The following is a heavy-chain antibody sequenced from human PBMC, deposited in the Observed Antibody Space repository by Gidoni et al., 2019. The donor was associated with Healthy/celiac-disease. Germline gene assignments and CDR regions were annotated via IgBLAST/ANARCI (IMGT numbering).Heavy chain of an antibody. V-gene: IGHV3-21*01. J-gene: IGHJ3*02. CDR3: ARVDQLLADDAFDI. CDR1: GFTFSSYS. D-gene: IGHD2-2*01. CDR2: ISSSSSYI. Sequence: EVQLVESGGGLVKPGGSLRLSCAASGFTFSSYSMNWVRQAPGKGLECVSSISSSSSYIYYADSVKGRFTISRDNAKNSLYLQMNSLRAEDTAVYYCARVDQLLADDAFDIWGQGTMVTVSS.